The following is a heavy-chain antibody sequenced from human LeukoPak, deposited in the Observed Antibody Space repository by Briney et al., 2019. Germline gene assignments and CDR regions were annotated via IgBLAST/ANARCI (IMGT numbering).Heavy chain of an antibody. CDR2: ISSSSSTI. V-gene: IGHV3-48*04. D-gene: IGHD6-19*01. CDR1: GFTFSSYW. J-gene: IGHJ4*02. CDR3: ARDSHSSGWYGDKGFDY. Sequence: GGSLRLSCAASGFTFSSYWMSWVRQAPGKGLEWVSYISSSSSTIYYADSVKGRFTISRDNAKNSLYLQMNSLRAEDTAVYYCARDSHSSGWYGDKGFDYWGQGTLVTVSS.